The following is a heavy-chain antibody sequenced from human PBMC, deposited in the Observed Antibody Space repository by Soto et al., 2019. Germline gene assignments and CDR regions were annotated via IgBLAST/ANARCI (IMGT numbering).Heavy chain of an antibody. D-gene: IGHD3-9*01. CDR2: IYYSGST. CDR1: GGSISSSSYY. V-gene: IGHV4-39*01. CDR3: ARHTFGGTYDILTGPFDY. J-gene: IGHJ4*02. Sequence: SETLSLTCTVSGGSISSSSYYWGWIRQPPGKGLEWIGSIYYSGSTYYNPSLKSRVTISVDTSKNQFSLKLSSVTAADTAVYYCARHTFGGTYDILTGPFDYWGQGTLVTVSS.